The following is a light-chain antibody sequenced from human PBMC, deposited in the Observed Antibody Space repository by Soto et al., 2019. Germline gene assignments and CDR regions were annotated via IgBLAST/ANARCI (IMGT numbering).Light chain of an antibody. CDR1: QSVSSIY. CDR2: GAS. J-gene: IGKJ1*01. Sequence: EIVLTQSPGTLSLSPGERATLSCRASQSVSSIYLAWYQHKPGQAPRLLIYGASSRATGIPDRFSGSGSGKDFTLTIIRLEPEDFAVYYCQQYGSSSWTFGRGTKVDIK. CDR3: QQYGSSSWT. V-gene: IGKV3-20*01.